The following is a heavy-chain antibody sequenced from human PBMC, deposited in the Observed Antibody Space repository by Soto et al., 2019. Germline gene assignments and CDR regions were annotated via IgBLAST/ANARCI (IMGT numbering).Heavy chain of an antibody. CDR2: IYPGDSDT. CDR3: ARLPPRGSSWTREDAFDI. J-gene: IGHJ3*02. D-gene: IGHD6-13*01. Sequence: GESLKISCKGSGYSFTSYWIGWVRQMPGKGLEWMGIIYPGDSDTRYSPSFEGQVPISADKSIGTAYLQWSSRKASDTAMYYCARLPPRGSSWTREDAFDIWGQGTMVTVSS. CDR1: GYSFTSYW. V-gene: IGHV5-51*01.